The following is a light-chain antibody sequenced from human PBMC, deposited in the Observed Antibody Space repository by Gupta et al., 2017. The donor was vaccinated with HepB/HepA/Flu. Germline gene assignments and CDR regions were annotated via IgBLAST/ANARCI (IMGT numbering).Light chain of an antibody. CDR1: SGHSSYA. Sequence: QLVLTQSPPASASLGASGNITCPLSSGHSSYASAWHQQQPEKGPQFLMKVNSDGSHIKGDGIPDRFSGSSSATERYLTISSLRSEDESDYYCQTWGTGMLFGGGTKLTVL. CDR2: VNSDGSH. V-gene: IGLV4-69*02. CDR3: QTWGTGML. J-gene: IGLJ2*01.